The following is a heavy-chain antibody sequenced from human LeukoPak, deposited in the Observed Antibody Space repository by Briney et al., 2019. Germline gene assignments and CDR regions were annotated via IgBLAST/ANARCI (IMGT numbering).Heavy chain of an antibody. J-gene: IGHJ3*02. D-gene: IGHD2-15*01. V-gene: IGHV4-39*01. CDR3: ARVGYCSGGSCYSGGDAFDI. CDR2: IYYSWST. CDR1: GGSISSSSYY. Sequence: SETLSLTCTVSGGSISSSSYYWGWIRQPPGQGLEWIGCIYYSWSTYYNPSLKSRVTISVDTSKNQFSLKLSSVTAADTAVYYCARVGYCSGGSCYSGGDAFDIRGQGTMVTVSS.